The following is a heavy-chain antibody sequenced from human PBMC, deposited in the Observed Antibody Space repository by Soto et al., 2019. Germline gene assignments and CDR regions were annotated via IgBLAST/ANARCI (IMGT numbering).Heavy chain of an antibody. CDR3: ARVGNKEIATTLGVLDY. Sequence: SETLSLTCTVSGGSISSYYWSWIRQPPGKGLEWIGDIYHSGSTNYNTSLKSRVTISVDTSKNQFSLKLSSVTAADTAVYYCARVGNKEIATTLGVLDYWGQGTLVTVSS. D-gene: IGHD1-1*01. V-gene: IGHV4-59*01. J-gene: IGHJ4*02. CDR1: GGSISSYY. CDR2: IYHSGST.